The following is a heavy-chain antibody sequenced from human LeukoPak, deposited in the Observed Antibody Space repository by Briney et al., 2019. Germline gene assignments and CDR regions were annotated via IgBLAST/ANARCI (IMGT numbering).Heavy chain of an antibody. J-gene: IGHJ4*02. D-gene: IGHD1-26*01. CDR3: ARVLYSGSYLIDY. Sequence: ASVKVSCKTSGYTFSGYYIHWVRQAPGQGLVWMGWINPKSGSTIYAQKFQGRVTMTRDTSITTAYMELSSLRSDDTAVYYCARVLYSGSYLIDYWGQGTLVTVSS. CDR1: GYTFSGYY. CDR2: INPKSGST. V-gene: IGHV1-2*02.